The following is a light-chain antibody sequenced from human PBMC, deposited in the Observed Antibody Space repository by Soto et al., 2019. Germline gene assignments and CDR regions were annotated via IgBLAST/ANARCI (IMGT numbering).Light chain of an antibody. CDR1: QSVSSD. Sequence: EKVMTQSPATLSVSPGERATLSCRASQSVSSDLAWYQQKPGQAPRLLIYGASTRATGVPASFSGSGSGTEFTLTISSLQSEDFAVSYCQQYNNWPLTFGGGTKVEIK. J-gene: IGKJ4*01. CDR3: QQYNNWPLT. CDR2: GAS. V-gene: IGKV3-15*01.